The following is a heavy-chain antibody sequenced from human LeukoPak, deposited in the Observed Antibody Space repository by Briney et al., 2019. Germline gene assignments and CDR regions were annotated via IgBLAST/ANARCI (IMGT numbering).Heavy chain of an antibody. CDR3: ARAMSIAARLQTIFDY. Sequence: PSETLSLTCTVSGGSISSYYWSWIRQSPGKGLEWIGHIHYSGSTNYNPSLESRVTISGDTSKNQFSLRLSSVTAADTAVYYCARAMSIAARLQTIFDYWGQGTLVTVSS. V-gene: IGHV4-59*08. CDR1: GGSISSYY. CDR2: IHYSGST. D-gene: IGHD6-6*01. J-gene: IGHJ4*02.